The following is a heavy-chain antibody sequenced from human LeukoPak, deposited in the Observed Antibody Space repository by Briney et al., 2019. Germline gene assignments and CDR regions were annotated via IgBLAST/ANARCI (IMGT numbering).Heavy chain of an antibody. J-gene: IGHJ4*02. D-gene: IGHD3-22*01. Sequence: PGGSLRLSCAASGFTFSSYAMSWVRQAPGKGLEYVSAISSNGGSTYYADSVKGRFTISRDNSKNTLYLQMSSLRAEDTAVYYCVKGDYYDSSGYYEFDYWGQGTLVTVSS. CDR2: ISSNGGST. CDR3: VKGDYYDSSGYYEFDY. CDR1: GFTFSSYA. V-gene: IGHV3-64D*06.